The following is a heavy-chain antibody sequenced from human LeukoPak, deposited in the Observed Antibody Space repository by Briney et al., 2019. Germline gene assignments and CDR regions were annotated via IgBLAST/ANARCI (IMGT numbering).Heavy chain of an antibody. CDR3: ARDYGGSSPFDY. Sequence: GGSLRLSCAASGFTFSSYEMNWVRQAPGKGLEWVSYISSSGSTIYYADSVKGRFTISRDNAKNSLYLHMNSLRAEDTAVYYCARDYGGSSPFDYWGQGTLATVSS. D-gene: IGHD4-23*01. J-gene: IGHJ4*02. CDR2: ISSSGSTI. V-gene: IGHV3-48*03. CDR1: GFTFSSYE.